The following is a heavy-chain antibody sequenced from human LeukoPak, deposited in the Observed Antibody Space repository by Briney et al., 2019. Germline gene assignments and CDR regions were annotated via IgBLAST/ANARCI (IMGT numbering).Heavy chain of an antibody. D-gene: IGHD3-22*01. CDR3: ARAKSITMIVVVIPTRAYYFDY. Sequence: PSETLSLTCAVSGYSISSGYYWGWIGQPPGKGLEWIGSIYHNGSTYYNPSLKSRVTISVDTSKNQFSLKLSSVTAADTAVYYCARAKSITMIVVVIPTRAYYFDYWGQGTLVTVSS. V-gene: IGHV4-38-2*01. J-gene: IGHJ4*02. CDR2: IYHNGST. CDR1: GYSISSGYY.